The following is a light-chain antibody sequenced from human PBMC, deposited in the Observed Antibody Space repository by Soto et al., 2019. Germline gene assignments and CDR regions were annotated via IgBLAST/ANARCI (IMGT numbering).Light chain of an antibody. Sequence: QSALTQPRSVSGSPAQSVTISCTGTSSDVGGYNYVSWYQQHPGKAPKLMIFDVIKRPSGVPDRFSGSKSGNTASLTIYGLQAEDEADYYCCSYAGGYSYVFGTGTKLTVL. V-gene: IGLV2-11*01. J-gene: IGLJ1*01. CDR1: SSDVGGYNY. CDR2: DVI. CDR3: CSYAGGYSYV.